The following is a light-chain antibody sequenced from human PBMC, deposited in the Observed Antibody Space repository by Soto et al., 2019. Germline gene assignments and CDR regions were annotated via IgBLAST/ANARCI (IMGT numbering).Light chain of an antibody. CDR3: QTWGSGIVV. CDR2: LNSDGSH. CDR1: SGHSNYA. V-gene: IGLV4-69*01. Sequence: QLVLTQSPSASASLGASVKLTCTLSSGHSNYAIAWHQQQSEKGPRYLMKLNSDGSHSKGDGIPDRFSGSSSGAERYLTISRLQSADEADYSCQTWGSGIVVFGGGTKLTVL. J-gene: IGLJ2*01.